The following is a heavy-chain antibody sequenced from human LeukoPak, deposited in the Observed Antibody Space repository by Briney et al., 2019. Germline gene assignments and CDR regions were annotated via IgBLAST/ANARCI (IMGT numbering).Heavy chain of an antibody. CDR2: ISGSGGNT. CDR3: AKAPDSSSWFGWYFDL. V-gene: IGHV3-23*01. D-gene: IGHD6-13*01. CDR1: GFTFSSYA. J-gene: IGHJ2*01. Sequence: GGSLRLSCAASGFTFSSYAMSWVRQAPGKGLEWVSAISGSGGNTYYADSVKGRFTISRDNSKNTLYLQMNSLRAEDTAVYYCAKAPDSSSWFGWYFDLWGRGTLVTVSS.